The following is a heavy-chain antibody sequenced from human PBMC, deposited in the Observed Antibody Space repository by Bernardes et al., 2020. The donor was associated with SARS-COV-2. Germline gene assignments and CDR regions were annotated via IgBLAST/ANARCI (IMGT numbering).Heavy chain of an antibody. CDR1: GFTFSSYW. V-gene: IGHV3-7*01. D-gene: IGHD3-10*01. Sequence: GGSLRLSCAASGFTFSSYWMSWVRQAPGKGLEWVANIKQDGSEKYYVDSVKGRFTISRDNAKNSLYLQMNSLRAEDTAVYYCARDDGLWFCLPRECEPTNYYYGMDPWGQGTLVTVSS. CDR3: ARDDGLWFCLPRECEPTNYYYGMDP. CDR2: IKQDGSEK. J-gene: IGHJ5*02.